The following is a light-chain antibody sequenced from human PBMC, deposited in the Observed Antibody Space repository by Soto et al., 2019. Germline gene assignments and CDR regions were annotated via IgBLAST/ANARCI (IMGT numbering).Light chain of an antibody. CDR1: QSVGTY. J-gene: IGKJ4*01. CDR3: QQRSNRPLT. CDR2: DAS. Sequence: EILFTQSPATLSLSPGERVTLSCRASQSVGTYLAWYQQKPGQAPRLLIHDASNRDTGIPARFSGSWSGTDFTLTISRLEPEDFEVYYCQQRSNRPLTFGGGTKVDI. V-gene: IGKV3-11*01.